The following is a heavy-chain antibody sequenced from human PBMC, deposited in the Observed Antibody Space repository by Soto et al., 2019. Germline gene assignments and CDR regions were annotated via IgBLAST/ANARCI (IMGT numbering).Heavy chain of an antibody. CDR1: GYTFTSYW. Sequence: GESLKISCKASGYTFTSYWITWVRQMPGKGLEWMGTIDPSDSYTNYSPSFQGHVTISADKSISTAFVQWSSLKASDTAMYYCARSSASGPDDWGRGTLVTVS. V-gene: IGHV5-10-1*01. CDR3: ARSSASGPDD. D-gene: IGHD3-10*01. J-gene: IGHJ4*02. CDR2: IDPSDSYT.